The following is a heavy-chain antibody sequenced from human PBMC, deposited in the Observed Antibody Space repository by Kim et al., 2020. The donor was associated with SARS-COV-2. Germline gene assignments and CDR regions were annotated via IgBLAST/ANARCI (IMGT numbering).Heavy chain of an antibody. V-gene: IGHV1-24*01. CDR3: ATYKVVTAFDI. J-gene: IGHJ3*02. D-gene: IGHD3-22*01. Sequence: KMYAQKVKGRVTMTEDTSTDTAYMGLSSLRSEDTAVYYCATYKVVTAFDIWGQGTMVTVSS. CDR2: K.